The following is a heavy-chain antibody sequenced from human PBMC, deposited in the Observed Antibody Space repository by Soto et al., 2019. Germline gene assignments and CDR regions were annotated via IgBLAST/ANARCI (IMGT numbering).Heavy chain of an antibody. V-gene: IGHV3-53*01. Sequence: PGGSLTLSCAISGFSFSSNYLSWVRQAPGKGLEWVSVHYSGGSTYYADSVQGRFTISRDKSNNTLYLQMRRVRAEDTAVYFCARHRHPRGTVGATSPLDPWGQGTQVTVSS. CDR2: HYSGGST. J-gene: IGHJ5*02. CDR3: ARHRHPRGTVGATSPLDP. CDR1: GFSFSSNY. D-gene: IGHD1-26*01.